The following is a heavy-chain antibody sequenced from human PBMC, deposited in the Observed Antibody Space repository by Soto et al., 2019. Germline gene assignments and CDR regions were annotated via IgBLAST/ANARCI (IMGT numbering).Heavy chain of an antibody. J-gene: IGHJ4*02. CDR3: ATDKGSSRVTAFDY. Sequence: GASVKVPCKVSGYTLTELSMHWVRQAPGKGLEWMGGFDPEDGETIYAQKFQGRVTMTEDTSTDTAYMELSSLRSEDTAVYYCATDKGSSRVTAFDYWGQGTLVTVSS. CDR1: GYTLTELS. CDR2: FDPEDGET. V-gene: IGHV1-24*01. D-gene: IGHD6-13*01.